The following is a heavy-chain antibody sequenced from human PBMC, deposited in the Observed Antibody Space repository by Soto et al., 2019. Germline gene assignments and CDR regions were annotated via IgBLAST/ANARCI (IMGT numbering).Heavy chain of an antibody. CDR1: GDSVSSNSAA. CDR3: AREGVIVVVVAATVAFDI. CDR2: TYYRSKWYN. V-gene: IGHV6-1*01. D-gene: IGHD2-15*01. J-gene: IGHJ3*02. Sequence: SQTLSLTCAISGDSVSSNSAAWNWIRQSPSRGLGWLGRTYYRSKWYNDYAVSVKSRITINPDTSKNQFSLQLNSVTPEDTAVYYCAREGVIVVVVAATVAFDIWGQGTIVTVSS.